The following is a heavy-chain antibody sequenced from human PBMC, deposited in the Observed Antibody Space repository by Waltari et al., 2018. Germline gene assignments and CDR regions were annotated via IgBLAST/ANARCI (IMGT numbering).Heavy chain of an antibody. CDR2: IYHNGDT. J-gene: IGHJ4*02. CDR3: ARGVGPSFDY. CDR1: GFSISSSSYY. Sequence: QLQLQESGPGLVKPSETLSLTCSVSGFSISSSSYYWGWIRQPPGKGLQWIASIYHNGDTYYNPPLKSRATISVDSSKSQFSLGLISVTAEDTAVYYCARGVGPSFDYWGQGTQVTVFS. D-gene: IGHD2-8*01. V-gene: IGHV4-39*01.